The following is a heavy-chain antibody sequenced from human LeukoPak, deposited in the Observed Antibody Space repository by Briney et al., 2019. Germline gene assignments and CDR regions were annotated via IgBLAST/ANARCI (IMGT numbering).Heavy chain of an antibody. D-gene: IGHD6-13*01. J-gene: IGHJ6*03. Sequence: GGSLRLSCAASGFTFSSYSMNWVRQAPGKGLEWLSYISSSSSTIYYGDSVKGRFTISRDNAKNSLYLQMNSLRAEDTAVFYCARATIAAAGTAYYYYYMDVWGKGTTVTVS. CDR1: GFTFSSYS. V-gene: IGHV3-48*01. CDR3: ARATIAAAGTAYYYYYMDV. CDR2: ISSSSSTI.